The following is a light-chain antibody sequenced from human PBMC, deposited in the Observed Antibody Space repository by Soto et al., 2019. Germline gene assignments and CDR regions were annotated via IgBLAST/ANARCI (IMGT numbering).Light chain of an antibody. CDR1: QIVSSTY. CDR3: QQYGVTPPNT. J-gene: IGKJ4*01. CDR2: GAS. Sequence: EIVLTQSPGTLSLSPGERATLSCRASQIVSSTYLAWFQQKPGQAPRLLIYGASTRATGIPDRFSGSGSEADFPLTISGLEPEDFGLYYCQQYGVTPPNTFGGGTKVEV. V-gene: IGKV3-20*01.